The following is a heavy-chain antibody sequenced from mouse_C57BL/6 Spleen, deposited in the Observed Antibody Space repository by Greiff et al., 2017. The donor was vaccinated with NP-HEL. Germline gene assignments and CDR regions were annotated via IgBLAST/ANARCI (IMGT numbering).Heavy chain of an antibody. V-gene: IGHV1-26*01. CDR2: INPNNGGT. CDR1: GYTFTDYY. D-gene: IGHD2-3*01. CDR3: AREGDGYYDAMDY. J-gene: IGHJ4*01. Sequence: VQLQQSGPELVKPGASVKISCKASGYTFTDYYMNWVKQSHGKSLEWIGDINPNNGGTSYNQKFKGKATLTVDKSSSTAYMELRSLTSEDSAVYYCAREGDGYYDAMDYWGQGTSVTVSS.